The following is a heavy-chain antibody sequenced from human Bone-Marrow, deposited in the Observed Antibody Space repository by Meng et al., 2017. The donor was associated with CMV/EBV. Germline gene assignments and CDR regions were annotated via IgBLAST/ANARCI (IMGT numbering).Heavy chain of an antibody. Sequence: ASVKVFCKASEYTFSDFYMYWVRQAPGQGLEWMGKINHNGGTTRYAEKFQGRVSITRDTSTTTVYMELISLRSDDTPVYYCARGYDYSNYNWFDPWGQGTLVTVSS. D-gene: IGHD4-11*01. CDR3: ARGYDYSNYNWFDP. CDR2: INHNGGTT. V-gene: IGHV1-46*01. J-gene: IGHJ5*02. CDR1: EYTFSDFY.